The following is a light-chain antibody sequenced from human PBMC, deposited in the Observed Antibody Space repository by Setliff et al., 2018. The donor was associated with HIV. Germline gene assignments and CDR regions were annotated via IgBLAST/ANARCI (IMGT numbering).Light chain of an antibody. V-gene: IGLV2-23*02. CDR2: DVT. J-gene: IGLJ3*02. CDR1: SSDVGYYES. CDR3: CSFVVSDSWM. Sequence: QSALAQPASVSGPPGQSITISCTGSSSDVGYYESVSWYQHHPGEVPKLIIYDVTKRPSGVSSRFSGSKSGNTASLTISGLHSEDEADYYCCSFVVSDSWMFGGGTKSPS.